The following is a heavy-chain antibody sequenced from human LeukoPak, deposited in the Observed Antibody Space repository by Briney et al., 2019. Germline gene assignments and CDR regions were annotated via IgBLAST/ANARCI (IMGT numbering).Heavy chain of an antibody. CDR3: ARDKRQQLVHNFDY. J-gene: IGHJ4*02. D-gene: IGHD6-13*01. CDR1: GFTFSSYS. Sequence: GGSLRLSCAASGFTFSSYSMNWVRQAPGKGLEWVSSISSSSSYIYYADSVEGRFTISRDNAKNSLYLQMNSLRAEDTAVYYCARDKRQQLVHNFDYWGQGTLVTVSS. CDR2: ISSSSSYI. V-gene: IGHV3-21*01.